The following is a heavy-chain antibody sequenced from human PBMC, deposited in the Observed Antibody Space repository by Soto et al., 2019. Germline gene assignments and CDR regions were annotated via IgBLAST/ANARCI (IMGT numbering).Heavy chain of an antibody. CDR3: ARFSNGKDAFDI. CDR1: GFTFSSYW. V-gene: IGHV3-74*01. Sequence: PGGSLRLSCAASGFTFSSYWMHWVRQAPGKGLVWVSRINSDGSSTSYADSVKGRFTISRDNAKNTLYLQMNSLRAEDTAVYYCARFSNGKDAFDIWGQGTMVTVSS. J-gene: IGHJ3*02. CDR2: INSDGSST.